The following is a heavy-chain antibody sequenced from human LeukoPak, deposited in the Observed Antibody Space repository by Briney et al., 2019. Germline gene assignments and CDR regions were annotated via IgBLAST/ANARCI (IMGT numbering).Heavy chain of an antibody. CDR3: ARGLNYYYGMDV. V-gene: IGHV3-7*01. D-gene: IGHD2-21*02. J-gene: IGHJ6*02. Sequence: GGSLRLSCAASGFTFSNYWMSWVRQAPGKGLEWVANIKQDGSEKYYVDSVKGRFTISRDNAKNSLYLQMNSLRAEDTAVYYCARGLNYYYGMDVWGQGTTVTVSS. CDR1: GFTFSNYW. CDR2: IKQDGSEK.